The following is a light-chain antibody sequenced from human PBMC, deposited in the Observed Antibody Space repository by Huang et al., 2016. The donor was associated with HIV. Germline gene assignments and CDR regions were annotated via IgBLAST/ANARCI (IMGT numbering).Light chain of an antibody. V-gene: IGKV3-20*01. CDR2: DAS. J-gene: IGKJ1*01. CDR3: RHYGATQWA. CDR1: QSLDKGF. Sequence: ELVLTQSPGTLSSSPGGAAVISCRASQSLDKGFLAWYRQKPGQAPELLIFDASKRPSDIPDRFVGRGSGTDFSLTINGLDPEDFAFYFCRHYGATQWAFGRGTRVEMK.